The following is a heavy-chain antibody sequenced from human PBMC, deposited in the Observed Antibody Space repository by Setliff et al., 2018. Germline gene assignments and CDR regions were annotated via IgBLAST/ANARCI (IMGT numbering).Heavy chain of an antibody. CDR2: IDPGDSDT. V-gene: IGHV5-51*01. Sequence: GESLKISCKGSGYSFTSYWIGWVRQMPGRGLEWMGIIDPGDSDTRYSPSFQGQVTISADKSISTAYLQWSSLKASDTAMYYCARYDSSGYHYYYGMDVWGKGTTVTVSS. CDR3: ARYDSSGYHYYYGMDV. D-gene: IGHD3-22*01. CDR1: GYSFTSYW. J-gene: IGHJ6*04.